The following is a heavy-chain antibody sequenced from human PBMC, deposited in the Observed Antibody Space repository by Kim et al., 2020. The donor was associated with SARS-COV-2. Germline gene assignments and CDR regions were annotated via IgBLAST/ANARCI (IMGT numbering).Heavy chain of an antibody. J-gene: IGHJ6*02. CDR3: ARDAGYPRGYGMDV. Sequence: GGSLRLSCAASGFTFSSYAMHWVRQAPGKGLEWVAVISYDGSNKYYADSVKGRFTISRDNSKNTLYLQMNSLRAEDTAVYYCARDAGYPRGYGMDVWGQG. CDR2: ISYDGSNK. CDR1: GFTFSSYA. V-gene: IGHV3-30*04. D-gene: IGHD5-12*01.